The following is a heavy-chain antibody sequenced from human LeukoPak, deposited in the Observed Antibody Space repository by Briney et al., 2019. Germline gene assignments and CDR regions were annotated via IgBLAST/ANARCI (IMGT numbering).Heavy chain of an antibody. V-gene: IGHV3-53*01. Sequence: PGGSLRISCAVSGFTATSNYMSWVRQAPGKGLEWVSVVYSGGTTYYADSVKGRFAISRDNSKNTLYLQMNSLRAEDTAVYYCASVGYDILTGYPSWFDPWGQGTLVTVSS. CDR3: ASVGYDILTGYPSWFDP. CDR1: GFTATSNY. D-gene: IGHD3-9*01. J-gene: IGHJ5*02. CDR2: VYSGGTT.